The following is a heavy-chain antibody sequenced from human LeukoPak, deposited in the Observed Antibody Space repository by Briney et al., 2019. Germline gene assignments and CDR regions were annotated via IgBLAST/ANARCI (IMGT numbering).Heavy chain of an antibody. D-gene: IGHD3-22*01. J-gene: IGHJ4*02. CDR2: ISHSGSS. CDR1: GGSFSGYY. V-gene: IGHV4-34*01. Sequence: SETLSLTCAVYGGSFSGYYWSWIRQPPGKGLEWIGEISHSGSSNSNPSLKSRVTMSADMSKNQFSLKLSSVTAADTAVYFCARLAYYLDSSGYYLYYFDNWGQGTPVTVSS. CDR3: ARLAYYLDSSGYYLYYFDN.